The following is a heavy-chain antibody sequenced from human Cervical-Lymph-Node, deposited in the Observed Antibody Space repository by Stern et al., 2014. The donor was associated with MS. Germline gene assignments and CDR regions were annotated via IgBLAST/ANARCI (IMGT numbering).Heavy chain of an antibody. J-gene: IGHJ5*02. CDR2: INAGNGDT. D-gene: IGHD3-10*01. CDR3: ARGGSGTTSWFDA. Sequence: QVQLMQSGAEVKLPGASMKVSCKTSGYTFTTYAMHWVRQAPGQRLEWMGWINAGNGDTKYSQNFQGRVTITRDTSATTAYMELRSLRSEDTAVYYCARGGSGTTSWFDAWGQGTLVTVSS. CDR1: GYTFTTYA. V-gene: IGHV1-3*01.